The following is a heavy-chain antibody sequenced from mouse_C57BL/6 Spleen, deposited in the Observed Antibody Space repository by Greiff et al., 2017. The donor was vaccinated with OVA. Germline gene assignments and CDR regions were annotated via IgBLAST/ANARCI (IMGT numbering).Heavy chain of an antibody. CDR1: GFTFSSYG. D-gene: IGHD1-1*01. J-gene: IGHJ2*01. Sequence: EVQLVESGGDLVKPGGSLKLSCAASGFTFSSYGMSWVRQTPDKRLEWVATISSGGSYTYYPDSVKGRFTISRDNAKNTRYLQMSSLKSEDTAMYYCARHTDYYGSSQYYFDYWGQGTTLTVSS. CDR2: ISSGGSYT. V-gene: IGHV5-6*01. CDR3: ARHTDYYGSSQYYFDY.